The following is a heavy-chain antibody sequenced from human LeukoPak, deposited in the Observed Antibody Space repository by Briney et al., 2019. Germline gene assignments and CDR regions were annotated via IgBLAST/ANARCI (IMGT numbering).Heavy chain of an antibody. V-gene: IGHV1-69*13. D-gene: IGHD5-18*01. CDR2: IIPIFGTA. J-gene: IGHJ4*02. CDR3: ARERRIQLWLLLDY. CDR1: GGTFSSYA. Sequence: GASVKVSCKASGGTFSSYAISWVRQAPGQGLEWMGGIIPIFGTANYAQKFQGRVTITADESTSTAYMELSSLRSEDTAVYYCARERRIQLWLLLDYWVQGTLVTVSS.